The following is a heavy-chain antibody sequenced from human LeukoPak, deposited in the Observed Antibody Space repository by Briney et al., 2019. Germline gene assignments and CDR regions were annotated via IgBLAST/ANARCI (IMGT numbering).Heavy chain of an antibody. CDR1: GGSIRSNY. V-gene: IGHV4-4*07. CDR2: ISTDRSA. J-gene: IGHJ5*02. D-gene: IGHD3-3*01. Sequence: PSETLSLTGTVSGGSIRSNYWSWIRQSAGKGLERIGRISTDRSASYNPSLKNRLTMSVDTSKNQLSLTLNSVTAADTAVYYCARSSTITIFGVLNWFDPWGQGTLVTVSS. CDR3: ARSSTITIFGVLNWFDP.